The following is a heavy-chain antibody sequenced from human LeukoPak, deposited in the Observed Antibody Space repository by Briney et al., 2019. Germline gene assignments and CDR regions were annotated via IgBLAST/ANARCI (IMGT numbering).Heavy chain of an antibody. V-gene: IGHV3-9*01. CDR3: AKVRGDSSGYANYFDY. D-gene: IGHD3-22*01. J-gene: IGHJ4*02. Sequence: GRSLRLSCAASGFTFDDYAMHWVRQAPGKGLEWVSGISWNSGSIGYADSVKGRFTISRDNAKNSLCLQMNSLRAEDTALYYCAKVRGDSSGYANYFDYWGQGTLVTVSS. CDR1: GFTFDDYA. CDR2: ISWNSGSI.